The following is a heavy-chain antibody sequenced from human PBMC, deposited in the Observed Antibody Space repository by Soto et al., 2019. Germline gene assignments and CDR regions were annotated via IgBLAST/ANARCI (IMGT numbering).Heavy chain of an antibody. D-gene: IGHD3-22*01. J-gene: IGHJ4*02. CDR3: ANGLGYYYDSSGYWGPGY. Sequence: GGSLRLSCAASGFPFSSYAMSWVRQAPGKGLEWVSAISGSGGSTYYADSVKGRFTISRDNSKNTLYLQMNSLRAEDTAVYYCANGLGYYYDSSGYWGPGYWGQGTLVTVSS. V-gene: IGHV3-23*01. CDR1: GFPFSSYA. CDR2: ISGSGGST.